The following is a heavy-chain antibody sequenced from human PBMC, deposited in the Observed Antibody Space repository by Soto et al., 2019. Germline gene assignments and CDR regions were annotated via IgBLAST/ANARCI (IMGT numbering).Heavy chain of an antibody. CDR3: AREWYSSSWYHYYYYGMDV. D-gene: IGHD6-13*01. J-gene: IGHJ6*02. CDR2: TYYRSKWYN. Sequence: SQTLSLTCAISGDSVSSNSAAWNWIRQSPSRGLEWLGRTYYRSKWYNDYAVSVKSRITINPDTSKNQFSLQLNSVTPEDTAVYYCAREWYSSSWYHYYYYGMDVWGQGTTVPVS. V-gene: IGHV6-1*01. CDR1: GDSVSSNSAA.